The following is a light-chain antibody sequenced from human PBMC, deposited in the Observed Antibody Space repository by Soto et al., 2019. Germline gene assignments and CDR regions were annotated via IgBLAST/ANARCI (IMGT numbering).Light chain of an antibody. Sequence: QSALTQPASVSESPGQSITISCAAASSDDGGYNRVSWYQQHPGQAPKLMIYDVTNRPSGVSHRFSGSKSGNTASLTISGLQAEDEADYYCSSYSSARTLYVFGTGTKVTVL. J-gene: IGLJ1*01. CDR2: DVT. CDR3: SSYSSARTLYV. V-gene: IGLV2-14*01. CDR1: SSDDGGYNR.